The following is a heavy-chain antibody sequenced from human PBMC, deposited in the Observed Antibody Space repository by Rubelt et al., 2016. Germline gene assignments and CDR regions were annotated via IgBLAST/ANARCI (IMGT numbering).Heavy chain of an antibody. CDR2: IKQDGSEK. CDR1: GFTFSNYW. V-gene: IGHV3-7*02. J-gene: IGHJ5*01. CDR3: TEGFHS. Sequence: EVQLVESGGGLVQPGGSLRLSCAASGFTFSNYWMNWVRQAPGKGTEWVANIKQDGSEKKYVDYVEGRFTIARDNAKNSLYLQMSSLRAEDTAMYYCTEGFHSWGQGTLVTVSS.